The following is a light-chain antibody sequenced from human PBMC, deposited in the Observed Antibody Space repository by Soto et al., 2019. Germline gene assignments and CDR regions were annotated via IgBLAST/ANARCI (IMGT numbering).Light chain of an antibody. CDR1: QSVSNNY. CDR3: QQYGSSSWT. J-gene: IGKJ1*01. CDR2: GAS. Sequence: EIVLTQSPGTLSLSPGERATLSCRASQSVSNNYLAWYQQKPGQAPRLLIYGASTGATGIPARFSGSGSGTEFTLTISRLEPEDFAVYYCQQYGSSSWTFGQGTKVDI. V-gene: IGKV3-20*01.